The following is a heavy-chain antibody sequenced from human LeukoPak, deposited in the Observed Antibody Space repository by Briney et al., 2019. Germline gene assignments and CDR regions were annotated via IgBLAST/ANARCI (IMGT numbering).Heavy chain of an antibody. CDR3: ARNTALGGWNFDY. CDR1: GGSFSGYY. CDR2: INHSGST. J-gene: IGHJ4*02. V-gene: IGHV4-34*01. Sequence: SETLSLTCAVYGGSFSGYYWSWIRQPPGKGLEWIREINHSGSTNYNPSLKSRVTISVDTSKNQFSLKLSSGTAADTAVYYCARNTALGGWNFDYWGQGTLVTVSS. D-gene: IGHD5-18*01.